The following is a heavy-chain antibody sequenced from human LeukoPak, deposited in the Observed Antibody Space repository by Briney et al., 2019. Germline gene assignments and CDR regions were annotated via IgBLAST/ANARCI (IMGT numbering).Heavy chain of an antibody. Sequence: NPGGSLRLSCTASGFTFSGYSMNWIRQAPGKGLEWVSSFGTRSTSVYHAGSVKGRFAISRDNAKNSLYLQMNSLRAEDTALYYCARRDSSGWYYFDYWGQGTLVTVSS. CDR3: ARRDSSGWYYFDY. CDR2: FGTRSTSV. J-gene: IGHJ4*02. V-gene: IGHV3-21*01. D-gene: IGHD6-19*01. CDR1: GFTFSGYS.